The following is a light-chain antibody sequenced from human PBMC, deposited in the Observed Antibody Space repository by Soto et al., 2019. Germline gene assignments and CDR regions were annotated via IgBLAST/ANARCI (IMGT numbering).Light chain of an antibody. CDR1: QSVSST. CDR2: DAS. CDR3: QQYDSYSWT. J-gene: IGKJ1*01. Sequence: DIQMTQSPSTLSASVGDRVTITCRASQSVSSTLAWYQQKPGKAPKLLVYDASSLASGVPARFSGGGSGTEFTLTISSLQSDDVAAYSCQQYDSYSWTFGQGTKVEIK. V-gene: IGKV1-5*01.